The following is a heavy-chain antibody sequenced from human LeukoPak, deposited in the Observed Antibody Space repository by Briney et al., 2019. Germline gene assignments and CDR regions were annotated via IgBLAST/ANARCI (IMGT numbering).Heavy chain of an antibody. V-gene: IGHV3-7*01. J-gene: IGHJ6*02. Sequence: PGGSLRLSCAASGFTFSSYWMSWVRQAPGKGLEWVANIKQDGSEKYYVDSVKGRFTISRDNSKNTLYLQMNSLRAEDTAVYYCARDRDIVVPDYGMDVWGQGTTVTVSS. D-gene: IGHD2-2*01. CDR1: GFTFSSYW. CDR2: IKQDGSEK. CDR3: ARDRDIVVPDYGMDV.